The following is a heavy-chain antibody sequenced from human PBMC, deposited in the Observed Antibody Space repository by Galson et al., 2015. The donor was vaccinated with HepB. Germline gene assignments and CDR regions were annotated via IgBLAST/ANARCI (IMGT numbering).Heavy chain of an antibody. Sequence: SVKVSCKASGGTFSSYAISWVRQAPGQGLEWMGGIIPILGIANYAQKFQGRVTITADKSTSTAYMELSSLRSEDTAMYYCAREVEAAPPYCSGGSCYQIGGNWFDPWGQGTLVTVSS. V-gene: IGHV1-69*10. CDR3: AREVEAAPPYCSGGSCYQIGGNWFDP. J-gene: IGHJ5*02. CDR2: IIPILGIA. D-gene: IGHD2-15*01. CDR1: GGTFSSYA.